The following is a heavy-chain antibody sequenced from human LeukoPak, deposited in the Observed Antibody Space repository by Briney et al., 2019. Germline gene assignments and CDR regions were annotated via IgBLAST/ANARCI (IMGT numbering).Heavy chain of an antibody. CDR3: ARGRSEGYSYGSLVFDY. J-gene: IGHJ4*02. D-gene: IGHD5-18*01. Sequence: GGSLLLSCAASGFPFISYAMSWVRQAPGKGLEWVSAISGSGGSTYYADSVKGRFTISRDNSKNTLYLQMNSLRAEDTAVYYCARGRSEGYSYGSLVFDYWGQGTLVTVSS. CDR2: ISGSGGST. V-gene: IGHV3-23*01. CDR1: GFPFISYA.